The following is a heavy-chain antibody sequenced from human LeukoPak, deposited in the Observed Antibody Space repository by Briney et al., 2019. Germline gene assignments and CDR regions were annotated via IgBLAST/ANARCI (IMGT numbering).Heavy chain of an antibody. J-gene: IGHJ4*02. CDR2: ISSGSSAI. Sequence: GGSLRLSCAASGFSFSTYSMNWVRQAPGKGLQWVSYISSGSSAIYYTDSVKGRFTITRDDAKNSVYLQMNSLRTEDTAVYYCATGDHRFDYWGQGILVTVSS. V-gene: IGHV3-48*01. CDR3: ATGDHRFDY. CDR1: GFSFSTYS. D-gene: IGHD7-27*01.